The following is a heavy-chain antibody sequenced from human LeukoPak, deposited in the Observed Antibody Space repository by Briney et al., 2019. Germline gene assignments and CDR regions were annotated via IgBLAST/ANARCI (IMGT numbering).Heavy chain of an antibody. CDR1: GFTFSSYS. V-gene: IGHV3-48*01. CDR3: ARRKAAAGFDY. Sequence: GGSLRLSCAASGFTFSSYSMNWVRQAPGKGLEWVSYISSSSSTIYYADSVKGRFTISRDNSKDTLFLQMNSLTAEDTAVYYCARRKAAAGFDYWGQGTLVTVSS. D-gene: IGHD6-13*01. J-gene: IGHJ4*02. CDR2: ISSSSSTI.